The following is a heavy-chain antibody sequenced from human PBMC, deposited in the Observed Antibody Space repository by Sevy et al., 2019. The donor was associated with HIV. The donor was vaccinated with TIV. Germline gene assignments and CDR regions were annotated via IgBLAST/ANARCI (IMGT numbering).Heavy chain of an antibody. D-gene: IGHD1-26*01. CDR3: ARGVVGALSGMDV. Sequence: GSLRLSCAASGFSFSIYSMNWVRQAPGKGLEWVSYISTNGASMYYGDSVKGRFTISRDDGQSTLYLQMSSLRAEDTARYYCARGVVGALSGMDVWGQGTTVTVSS. CDR2: ISTNGASM. V-gene: IGHV3-48*01. CDR1: GFSFSIYS. J-gene: IGHJ6*02.